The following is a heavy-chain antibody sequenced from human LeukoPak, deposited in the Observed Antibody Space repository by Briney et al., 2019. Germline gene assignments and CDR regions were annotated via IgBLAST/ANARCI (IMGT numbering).Heavy chain of an antibody. V-gene: IGHV3-23*01. D-gene: IGHD6-13*01. CDR1: GFTFSSYA. CDR3: AKDQWDRSWLHDAFDI. J-gene: IGHJ3*02. CDR2: ISGSGGST. Sequence: PGGSLRLSCAASGFTFSSYAMSWVRQAPGKGLEWVSAISGSGGSTYYADSVKGRFTISRDNSKNTLYLQMNSLRAEDTAVYYCAKDQWDRSWLHDAFDIWGQGTMVTVSS.